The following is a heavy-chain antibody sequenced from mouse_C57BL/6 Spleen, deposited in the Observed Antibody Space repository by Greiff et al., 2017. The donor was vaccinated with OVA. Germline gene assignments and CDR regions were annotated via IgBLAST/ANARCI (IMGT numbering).Heavy chain of an antibody. CDR3: ARNPYYGSSAWFAY. V-gene: IGHV1-52*01. J-gene: IGHJ3*01. Sequence: QVQLQQPGAELVRPGSSVKLSCKASGYTFTSYWMHWVKQRPIQGLEWIGNIDPSDSATHYNQKFKDKATLTVDQSSSTAYMQLSSLTSEDSAVYYCARNPYYGSSAWFAYWGQGTLVTVSA. CDR1: GYTFTSYW. CDR2: IDPSDSAT. D-gene: IGHD1-1*01.